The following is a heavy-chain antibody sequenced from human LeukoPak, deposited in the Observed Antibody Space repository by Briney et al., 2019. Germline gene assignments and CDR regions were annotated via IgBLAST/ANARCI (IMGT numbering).Heavy chain of an antibody. D-gene: IGHD3-10*01. CDR1: GYTFTGYY. V-gene: IGHV1-2*02. J-gene: IGHJ5*02. CDR2: INPNSGGT. Sequence: ASVKVACKASGYTFTGYYMHWVRQAPGQGLEWMGWINPNSGGTNYAQKFQGRVTMTRDTSISTAYMALSRPRSEDKAGYYLTRDRIRITMVRGTNWLDPWGKGTLVTVSS. CDR3: TRDRIRITMVRGTNWLDP.